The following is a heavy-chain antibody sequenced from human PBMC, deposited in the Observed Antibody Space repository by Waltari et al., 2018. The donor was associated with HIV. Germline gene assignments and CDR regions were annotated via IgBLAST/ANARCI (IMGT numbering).Heavy chain of an antibody. V-gene: IGHV1-69*01. Sequence: QVHLVQSGAEVRKPGSSVKVSCKTSGGTFSSYSITWVRQAPGQGLEWMGEIIPVTGRPTYAQKFQGRATNTADESTTTADLELTRLRSDDTAVYYCAKLCGSSWYGWGGTEFSYYMDVWGKGTTVTVSS. D-gene: IGHD6-13*01. J-gene: IGHJ6*03. CDR1: GGTFSSYS. CDR3: AKLCGSSWYGWGGTEFSYYMDV. CDR2: IIPVTGRP.